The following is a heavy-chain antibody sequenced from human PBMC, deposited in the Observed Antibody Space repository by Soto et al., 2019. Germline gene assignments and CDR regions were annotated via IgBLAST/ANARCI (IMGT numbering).Heavy chain of an antibody. Sequence: KTSETLSLTCTMSGGSISGYYWSWSRQPPGKGLEWIGYVYYSGSTNYNPSLESRVTISIDTSKNQFSLKLTSVTAADTAVYYCAKYRRTEADGYTLDFWGQGTLVTVSS. CDR3: AKYRRTEADGYTLDF. J-gene: IGHJ4*02. CDR2: VYYSGST. CDR1: GGSISGYY. D-gene: IGHD5-12*01. V-gene: IGHV4-59*01.